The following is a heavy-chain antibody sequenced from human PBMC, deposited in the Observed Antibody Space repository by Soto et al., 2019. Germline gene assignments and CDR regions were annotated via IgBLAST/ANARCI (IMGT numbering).Heavy chain of an antibody. D-gene: IGHD3-16*01. CDR2: IYHSGST. J-gene: IGHJ4*02. CDR1: GGPLSSGGYS. V-gene: IGHV4-30-2*01. Sequence: SETPSPTFAFSGGPLSSGGYSWSWNRQPPGKGLEWIGYIYHSGSTYYNPSLKSRVTISVDRSKNQFSLKLSSVTAADTAVYYCARGPPFHWGQGTLVTVSS. CDR3: ARGPPFH.